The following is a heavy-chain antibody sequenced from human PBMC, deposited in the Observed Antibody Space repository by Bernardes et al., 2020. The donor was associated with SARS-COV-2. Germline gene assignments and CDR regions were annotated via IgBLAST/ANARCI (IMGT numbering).Heavy chain of an antibody. Sequence: GGSLRLSCEASGFTFSNYGMHWIRQAPGKGLEWVAVIWYDRSNKYYADSVRGRFTISKDNSKSTLYLQVNSLRAEDTAMYYCARDRGGDLAPDYWGQGTLVTVYS. V-gene: IGHV3-33*08. D-gene: IGHD2-21*02. CDR1: GFTFSNYG. CDR3: ARDRGGDLAPDY. J-gene: IGHJ4*01. CDR2: IWYDRSNK.